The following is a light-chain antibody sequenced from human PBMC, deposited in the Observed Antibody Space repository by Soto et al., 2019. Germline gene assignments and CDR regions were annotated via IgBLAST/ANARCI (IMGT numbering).Light chain of an antibody. J-gene: IGLJ3*02. Sequence: QSALTQPASVSGSPGQSITFSCTGTSSDVGGYNYVSWYQQHPGKVPKLMIYAVNNRPSGVSNRFSGSKSGNTASLTISGLQAEDEADYYCSSYTSSSTWVFGGGTKLTV. CDR2: AVN. CDR3: SSYTSSSTWV. CDR1: SSDVGGYNY. V-gene: IGLV2-14*01.